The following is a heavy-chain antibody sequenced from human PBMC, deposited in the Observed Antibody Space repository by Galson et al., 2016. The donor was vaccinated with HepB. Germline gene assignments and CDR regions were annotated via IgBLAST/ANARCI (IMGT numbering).Heavy chain of an antibody. CDR3: ARDSGVGADCGGDCYGA. CDR1: GFTFSSYW. D-gene: IGHD2-21*02. V-gene: IGHV3-74*01. CDR2: IYNDGSIT. J-gene: IGHJ6*02. Sequence: SLRLSCAASGFTFSSYWMHWVRQAPGKGLVWVSRIYNDGSITSYADSVKGRFTISRDNAKNTLYLQMNSLRAEDTAVYYCARDSGVGADCGGDCYGAWGQGTTVSVSS.